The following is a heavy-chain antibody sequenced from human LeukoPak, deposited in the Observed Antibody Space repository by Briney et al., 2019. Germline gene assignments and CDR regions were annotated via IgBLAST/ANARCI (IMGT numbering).Heavy chain of an antibody. J-gene: IGHJ4*02. D-gene: IGHD2-15*01. CDR2: IYYSGST. CDR1: GGSISSSSYY. CDR3: ARHLVDVVVVVAAESPGPPDY. V-gene: IGHV4-39*01. Sequence: SETLSLTCTVSGGSISSSSYYWGWIRQPPGKGLEWIGSIYYSGSTYYNPSLKSRVTISVDTSKNQFSLKLSPVTAADTAVYYCARHLVDVVVVVAAESPGPPDYWGQGTLVTVSS.